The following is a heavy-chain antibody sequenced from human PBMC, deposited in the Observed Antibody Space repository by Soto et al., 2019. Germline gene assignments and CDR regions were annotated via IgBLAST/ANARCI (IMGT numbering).Heavy chain of an antibody. D-gene: IGHD2-2*01. CDR3: ARNWNLALVPAAYFDS. Sequence: SETLSLTCTVSNFSVLTSIYYWAWIRQPPGKGLEWVGTVYYTGTTYYNPSLQSRVTISIDTSKNQFSLNLNSVTAADTAVYYCARNWNLALVPAAYFDSWGQGTLVTVSS. J-gene: IGHJ4*02. V-gene: IGHV4-39*01. CDR1: NFSVLTSIYY. CDR2: VYYTGTT.